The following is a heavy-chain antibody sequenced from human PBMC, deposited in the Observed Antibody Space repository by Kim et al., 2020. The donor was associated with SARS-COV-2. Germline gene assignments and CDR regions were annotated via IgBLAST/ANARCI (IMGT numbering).Heavy chain of an antibody. CDR2: IKQDGSEK. J-gene: IGHJ6*03. D-gene: IGHD3-22*01. CDR3: ATSLYDSSGYWYYYYYY. Sequence: GGSLRLSCAASGLTFSSYWMSWVRQAPGKGLEWVANIKQDGSEKYYVDSVKGRFTISRDNAKNSLYLQMNSLRAEDTAVYYCATSLYDSSGYWYYYYYY. V-gene: IGHV3-7*01. CDR1: GLTFSSYW.